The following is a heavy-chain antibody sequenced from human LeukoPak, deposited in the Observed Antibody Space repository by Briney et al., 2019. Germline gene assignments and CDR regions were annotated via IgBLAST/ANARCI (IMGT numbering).Heavy chain of an antibody. CDR3: ARHPSDRNYGMDV. CDR2: IYDSGST. J-gene: IGHJ6*01. CDR1: GGSISSHY. Sequence: SETLSLTCTVSGGSISSHYWSWIRQPPGKGLEWIGCIYDSGSTNYNPSLKSRVTISVDTSKNQFSLKLRSVTAADTAVYYCARHPSDRNYGMDVWGQGTTVTVSS. V-gene: IGHV4-59*08.